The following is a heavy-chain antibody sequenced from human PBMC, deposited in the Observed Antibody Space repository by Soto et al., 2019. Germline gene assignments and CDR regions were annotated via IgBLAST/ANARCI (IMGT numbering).Heavy chain of an antibody. Sequence: QVQLVESGGGVVQPGRSLRLSCAASGFTFSSYAMHWVRQAPGKGLEWVAVISYDGSNKYYADSVKGRFTISRDNSKNPLYLQMNSLGAEDTAVYYCARSDSGWYGGLDYWGQGTLVTVSS. D-gene: IGHD6-19*01. CDR1: GFTFSSYA. CDR2: ISYDGSNK. CDR3: ARSDSGWYGGLDY. J-gene: IGHJ4*02. V-gene: IGHV3-30-3*01.